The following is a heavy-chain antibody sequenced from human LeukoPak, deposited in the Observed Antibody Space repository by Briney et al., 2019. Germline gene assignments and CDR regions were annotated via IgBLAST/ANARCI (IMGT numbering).Heavy chain of an antibody. V-gene: IGHV1-46*01. Sequence: ASVKVSCKASGYTFTSYDMHWVRQAPGQGLEWMGIINPSGGSTSYAQSFQGRVTMTRDTSTSTVYMGLSSLRSEDTAVYYCARGGRSWYRGYFQHGGQGTLVTVSS. J-gene: IGHJ1*01. D-gene: IGHD6-13*01. CDR2: INPSGGST. CDR3: ARGGRSWYRGYFQH. CDR1: GYTFTSYD.